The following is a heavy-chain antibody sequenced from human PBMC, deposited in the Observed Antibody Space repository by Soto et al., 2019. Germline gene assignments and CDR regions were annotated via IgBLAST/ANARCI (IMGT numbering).Heavy chain of an antibody. V-gene: IGHV1-18*01. J-gene: IGHJ4*02. CDR2: ISAYNGNT. CDR3: ARVRGDIVVVVAATPY. D-gene: IGHD2-15*01. Sequence: QVQLVQSGAEVKKPGASVKVSCKASGYTFTSYGIIWVRQAPGQGLEWMGWISAYNGNTNYAQKLQGRVTMTTDTSTSTAYMGLRSLRSDDTAVYFCARVRGDIVVVVAATPYWGQGTLVTVSS. CDR1: GYTFTSYG.